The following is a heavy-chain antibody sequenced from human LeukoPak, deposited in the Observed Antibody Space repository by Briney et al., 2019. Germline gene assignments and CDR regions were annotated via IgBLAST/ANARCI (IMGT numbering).Heavy chain of an antibody. J-gene: IGHJ5*02. CDR2: ISAYNGDT. D-gene: IGHD1-14*01. CDR3: ARGPRNDP. Sequence: ASVKVSCKASGFTFTSYGISWVRQAPGQGLEWMGWISAYNGDTNYAQKVQGRVTMTTDTFTSAAYMELSSLRSDDTAVYFCARGPRNDPWGQGTLVTVSS. CDR1: GFTFTSYG. V-gene: IGHV1-18*01.